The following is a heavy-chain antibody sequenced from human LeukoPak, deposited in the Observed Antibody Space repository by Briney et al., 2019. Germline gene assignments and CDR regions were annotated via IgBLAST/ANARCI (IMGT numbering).Heavy chain of an antibody. V-gene: IGHV3-48*03. CDR2: ISSSGSTI. Sequence: GGSLRLSCAASGFTFSSYEMNWVRQAPGKGLEWVSYISSSGSTIYCADSVKGRFTISRDNAKNSLYLQMNSLRAEDTAVYYCARDGGDAKYYYDSSGYLPWGQVTLVTVSS. CDR1: GFTFSSYE. D-gene: IGHD3-22*01. CDR3: ARDGGDAKYYYDSSGYLP. J-gene: IGHJ5*02.